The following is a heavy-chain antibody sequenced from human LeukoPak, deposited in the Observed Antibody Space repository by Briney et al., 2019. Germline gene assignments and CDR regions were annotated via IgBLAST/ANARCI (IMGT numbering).Heavy chain of an antibody. D-gene: IGHD6-13*01. CDR3: AREQIAAAGTSLGYFDY. CDR1: GYTVTGYY. V-gene: IGHV1-2*02. J-gene: IGHJ4*02. Sequence: ASVKVSCKASGYTVTGYYMHWVRQAPGQGLEWMGWINPNSGGTNYAQKFQGRVTMTRDTSISTAYMELSRLRSDDTAVCYCAREQIAAAGTSLGYFDYWGQGTLVTVSS. CDR2: INPNSGGT.